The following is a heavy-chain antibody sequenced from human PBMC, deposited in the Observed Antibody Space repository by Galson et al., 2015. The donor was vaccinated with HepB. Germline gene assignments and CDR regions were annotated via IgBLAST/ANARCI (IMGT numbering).Heavy chain of an antibody. CDR2: INAGNGNT. V-gene: IGHV1-3*01. J-gene: IGHJ6*03. CDR3: ARDSESHFWSGYYPVYYMDV. Sequence: SVKVSCKASGYTFTSYAMHWVRQAPGQRLEWMGWINAGNGNTKYSQKFQGRVTITRDTSASTAYMELSSLRSEDTAVYYCARDSESHFWSGYYPVYYMDVWGKGTTVTVSS. CDR1: GYTFTSYA. D-gene: IGHD3-3*02.